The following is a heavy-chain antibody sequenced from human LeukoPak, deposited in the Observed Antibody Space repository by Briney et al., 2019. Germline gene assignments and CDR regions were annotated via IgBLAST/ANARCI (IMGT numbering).Heavy chain of an antibody. V-gene: IGHV1-69*04. CDR2: IIPILGIA. J-gene: IGHJ3*02. D-gene: IGHD2-15*01. CDR3: ARERGYCSGGSCYRWEAFDI. Sequence: SVKVSFKASGGTFSIYAISWVRQAPGQGLEWMGRIIPILGIANYAQKFQGRVTITADKSTSTAYMELSSLRSDDTAVYYCARERGYCSGGSCYRWEAFDIWGQGTMVTVSS. CDR1: GGTFSIYA.